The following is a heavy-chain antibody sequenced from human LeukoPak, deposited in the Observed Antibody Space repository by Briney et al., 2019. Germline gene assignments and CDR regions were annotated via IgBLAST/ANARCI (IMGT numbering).Heavy chain of an antibody. CDR2: IYYSGST. Sequence: GSLRHSCAASGFTFSDYYMSWIRPAPGKGLEWIGYIYYSGSTNYNPSLKSRVTISVDTSKNQFSLKLSSVTAADTAVYYCASYYYDGTGYYYRDFQIWGQGTMVTVSS. D-gene: IGHD3-22*01. V-gene: IGHV4-59*01. J-gene: IGHJ3*02. CDR3: ASYYYDGTGYYYRDFQI. CDR1: GFTFSDYY.